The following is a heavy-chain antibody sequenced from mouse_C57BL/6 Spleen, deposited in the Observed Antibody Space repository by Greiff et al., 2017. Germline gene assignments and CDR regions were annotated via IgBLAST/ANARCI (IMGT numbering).Heavy chain of an antibody. CDR1: GYTFTSYW. V-gene: IGHV1-74*01. D-gene: IGHD1-1*01. CDR3: AITTTGVFDY. J-gene: IGHJ2*01. CDR2: IHPSDSNT. Sequence: QVQLQQPGAELVKPGASVKVSCKASGYTFTSYWMHWVKQRPGQGLEWIGRIHPSDSNTYYTQTFKGKATLTVDQSSSPAYMQLSSLTSEDSSVYYCAITTTGVFDYWGQGTTLTVSS.